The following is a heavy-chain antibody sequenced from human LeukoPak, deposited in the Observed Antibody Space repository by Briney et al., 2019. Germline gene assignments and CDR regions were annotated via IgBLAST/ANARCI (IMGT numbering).Heavy chain of an antibody. CDR2: FSSCGNTQ. Sequence: GGPLTLSCAPCGLLQCKFEVLCLPDSRGGAGEGVSYFSSCGNTQYYSDAAEGRFSVSRDNVKNSLYLQMNSLRVEDTGIYYCAREAPFYDSSGYYYPDWLDLWGQGTLVTVSS. CDR1: GLLQCKF. V-gene: IGHV3-48*03. J-gene: IGHJ5*02. CDR3: AREAPFYDSSGYYYPDWLDL. D-gene: IGHD3-22*01.